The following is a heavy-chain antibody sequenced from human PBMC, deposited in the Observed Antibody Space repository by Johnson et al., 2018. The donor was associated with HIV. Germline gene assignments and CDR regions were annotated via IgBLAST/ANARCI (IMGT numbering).Heavy chain of an antibody. CDR2: ISYVGTTE. V-gene: IGHV3-30*04. CDR3: ATFYYDNRDYYELASFLTDASDI. Sequence: QVQLVESGGGVVQPGRSLRLSCAASGFTFSNSAMHWVRQAPGKGLEWVAVISYVGTTEYYADSVKGRFPISRYNSKNTLYLQMNSLTAEDTAVYYCATFYYDNRDYYELASFLTDASDIWGQGTMVTVSS. CDR1: GFTFSNSA. D-gene: IGHD3-22*01. J-gene: IGHJ3*02.